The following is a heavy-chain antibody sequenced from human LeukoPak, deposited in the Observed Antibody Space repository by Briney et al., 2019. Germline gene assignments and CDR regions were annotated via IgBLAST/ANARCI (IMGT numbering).Heavy chain of an antibody. CDR2: IIPIFGTA. Sequence: ASVKVSCKASGGTFSSYAISWVRQAPGQGLEWMGGIIPIFGTANYAQKFQGRVTITADESTSTAYMELSSLRSEDTAVYYCARTPLDCSSTSCYGYDAFDFWGQGTMVTVSS. V-gene: IGHV1-69*01. CDR3: ARTPLDCSSTSCYGYDAFDF. J-gene: IGHJ3*01. D-gene: IGHD2-2*01. CDR1: GGTFSSYA.